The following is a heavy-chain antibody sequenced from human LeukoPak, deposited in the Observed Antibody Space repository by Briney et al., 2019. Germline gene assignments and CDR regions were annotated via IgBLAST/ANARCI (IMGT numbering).Heavy chain of an antibody. CDR1: GFTFGDYA. CDR2: IRSKAYGGTT. V-gene: IGHV3-49*04. D-gene: IGHD3-9*01. CDR3: TRDSDDILTGPAHDAFDI. Sequence: GGSLRLFCTASGFTFGDYAMSWVRQAPGKGLEWVGFIRSKAYGGTTEYAASVKGRFTISRDDSKSIAYLQMNSLKTEDTAVYYCTRDSDDILTGPAHDAFDIWGQGTMVTVSS. J-gene: IGHJ3*02.